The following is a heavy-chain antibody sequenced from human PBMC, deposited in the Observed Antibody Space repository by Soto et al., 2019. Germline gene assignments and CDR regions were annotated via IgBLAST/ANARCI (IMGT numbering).Heavy chain of an antibody. Sequence: SETLSLTCTVSGDSISSNNNYWSWIRQPPGEGLEWIGFIPYSGTTSYSPSLKSRVAISLDTSKNQFSLSLSSVTAADTAVYDCARGRGYSYGLDPWGQGTLVTVSS. D-gene: IGHD5-18*01. V-gene: IGHV4-30-4*01. CDR2: IPYSGTT. J-gene: IGHJ5*02. CDR1: GDSISSNNNY. CDR3: ARGRGYSYGLDP.